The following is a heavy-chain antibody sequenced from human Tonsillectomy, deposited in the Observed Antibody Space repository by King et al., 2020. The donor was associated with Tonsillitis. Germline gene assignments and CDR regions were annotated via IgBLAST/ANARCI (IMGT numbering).Heavy chain of an antibody. V-gene: IGHV3-21*01. J-gene: IGHJ4*02. CDR1: GFTFSSYS. CDR3: AREGSLGDYDC. Sequence: VQLVESGGGLVKPGGSLRLSCAASGFTFSSYSMNWVRQAPGKGLAWVSSISSSSSYIYYADSVKGRFTISRDNAKNSLYLQMNSLRAEDTAVYYCAREGSLGDYDCWGRATLVTHTS. D-gene: IGHD1-26*01. CDR2: ISSSSSYI.